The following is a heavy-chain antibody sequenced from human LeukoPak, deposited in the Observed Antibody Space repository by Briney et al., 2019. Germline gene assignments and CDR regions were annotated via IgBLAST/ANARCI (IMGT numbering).Heavy chain of an antibody. CDR3: AREGISAARYYYDSSGYYGAFDI. V-gene: IGHV1-69*13. CDR1: GGTFSSYA. CDR2: IIPIFGTA. D-gene: IGHD3-22*01. Sequence: SVRVSCKASGGTFSSYAISCVRQAPGQGLECMGGIIPIFGTANYAQKFQGRVTITADASTSTAYMALSSLRSEDTAVYYCAREGISAARYYYDSSGYYGAFDIWGQGTMVTVSS. J-gene: IGHJ3*02.